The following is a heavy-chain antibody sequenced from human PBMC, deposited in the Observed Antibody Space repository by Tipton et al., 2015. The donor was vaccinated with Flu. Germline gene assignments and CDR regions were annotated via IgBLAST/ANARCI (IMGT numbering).Heavy chain of an antibody. Sequence: TLSLTCTVSGGSISSSSYYWGWIRQPPGKGLEWIGSIYSSGSTYYNPSLKSRVTISVDTSKNQFSLKLSSVTAADTAVYYCARGHSYYYDGGAFDIWGQGTMVTVSS. J-gene: IGHJ3*02. V-gene: IGHV4-39*07. D-gene: IGHD3-22*01. CDR2: IYSSGST. CDR3: ARGHSYYYDGGAFDI. CDR1: GGSISSSSYY.